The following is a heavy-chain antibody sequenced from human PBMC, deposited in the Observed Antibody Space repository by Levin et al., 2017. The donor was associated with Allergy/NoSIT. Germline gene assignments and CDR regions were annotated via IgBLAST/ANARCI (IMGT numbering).Heavy chain of an antibody. J-gene: IGHJ4*02. D-gene: IGHD5-12*01. Sequence: LRLSCTVSGGSISSGDYYWSWIRQPPGKGLEWIGYIYYSGSTYYNPSLKSRVTISVDTSKNQFSLKLSSVTAADTAVYYCAREGSGYDWSYWGQGTLVTVSS. CDR3: AREGSGYDWSY. V-gene: IGHV4-30-4*01. CDR2: IYYSGST. CDR1: GGSISSGDYY.